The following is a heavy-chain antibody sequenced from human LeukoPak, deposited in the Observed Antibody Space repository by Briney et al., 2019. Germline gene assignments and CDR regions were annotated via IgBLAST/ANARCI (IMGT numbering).Heavy chain of an antibody. J-gene: IGHJ3*02. D-gene: IGHD1-1*01. CDR2: ISSSSSYI. V-gene: IGHV3-21*01. CDR3: ARDPLHWNDGVDDSFDI. CDR1: GFTFSSYS. Sequence: GGSLRLSCAASGFTFSSYSMYWVRQAPGKGLEWVSSISSSSSYIYYADSVKGRFTISRDNAKNTLYLQMNSLRVEDTAVYYCARDPLHWNDGVDDSFDIWGQGTMVTVSS.